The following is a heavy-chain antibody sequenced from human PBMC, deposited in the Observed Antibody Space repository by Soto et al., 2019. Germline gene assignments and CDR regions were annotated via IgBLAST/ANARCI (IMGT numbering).Heavy chain of an antibody. J-gene: IGHJ5*02. V-gene: IGHV4-39*01. D-gene: IGHD3-10*01. CDR3: ARQNTGHNWFDP. Sequence: SETLSLTCTVSGGSINNGAYYWSWIRQPPGEGLEWIGSVYYSGSTYYNPSLKSRVTISIDTSKRQFSLKLSSMTAADTAVYYCARQNTGHNWFDPWGQGTLVTVSS. CDR2: VYYSGST. CDR1: GGSINNGAYY.